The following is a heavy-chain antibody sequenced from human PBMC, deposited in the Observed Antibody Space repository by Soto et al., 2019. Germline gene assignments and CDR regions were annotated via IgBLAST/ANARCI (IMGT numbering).Heavy chain of an antibody. D-gene: IGHD6-6*01. CDR1: GFTFSTYS. CDR2: ISSRSYTI. CDR3: ARGGSSSDNGLDV. J-gene: IGHJ6*02. Sequence: VQLVESGGGLVQPGGSLRLSCAASGFTFSTYSMNWVRQAPGQGLEWVSYISSRSYTIYYVDSVKGRFTISRDNAKNSLYLQMNSLRDEDTGGYYCARGGSSSDNGLDVWGQGTTVTVSS. V-gene: IGHV3-48*02.